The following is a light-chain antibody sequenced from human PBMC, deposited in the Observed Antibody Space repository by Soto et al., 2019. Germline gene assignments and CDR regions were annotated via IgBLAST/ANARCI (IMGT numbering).Light chain of an antibody. Sequence: QSALTQPASVSGSPGQSITISCTGTSSDVGGYNYVSWYQQHPGKAPKLMIYDVSNRPSGVSNRFSGSKSGNTASLTISGLQAEVEADYYCSSYTSSSTVVFVGGTKLTVL. CDR2: DVS. V-gene: IGLV2-14*01. CDR3: SSYTSSSTVV. J-gene: IGLJ2*01. CDR1: SSDVGGYNY.